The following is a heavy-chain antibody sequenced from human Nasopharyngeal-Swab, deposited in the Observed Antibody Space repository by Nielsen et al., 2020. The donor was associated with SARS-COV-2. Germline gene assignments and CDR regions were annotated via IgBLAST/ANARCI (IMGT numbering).Heavy chain of an antibody. V-gene: IGHV4-59*08. Sequence: SETLSLTCTVSGGSISSYYWSWIRQPPGKGLEWIGYIYYSGSTNYNPSLKSRVTISVDTSKNQFPLKLSSVTAADTAVYYCARRTYYYHLWGQGTMVTVSS. CDR1: GGSISSYY. CDR3: ARRTYYYHL. D-gene: IGHD3-10*01. J-gene: IGHJ3*01. CDR2: IYYSGST.